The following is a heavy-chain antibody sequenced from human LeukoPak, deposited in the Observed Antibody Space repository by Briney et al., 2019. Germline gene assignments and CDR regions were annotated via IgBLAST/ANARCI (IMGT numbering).Heavy chain of an antibody. J-gene: IGHJ4*02. CDR2: IYTSVST. D-gene: IGHD3-22*01. CDR3: ARQPLAYYDSSGYCFDY. V-gene: IGHV4-4*09. Sequence: SETLSLTCTVSDGSISSYYWSWIQQPPGKGLEWIGYIYTSVSTNYNPSLKSRVTISVDTSKNQFSLKLSSVTAADTAVYYCARQPLAYYDSSGYCFDYWGQGTLVTVSS. CDR1: DGSISSYY.